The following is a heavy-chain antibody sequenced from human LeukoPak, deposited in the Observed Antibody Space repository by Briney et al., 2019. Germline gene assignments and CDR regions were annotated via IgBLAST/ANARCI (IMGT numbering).Heavy chain of an antibody. CDR2: INPRGGST. V-gene: IGHV1-46*01. CDR3: ARRLTPSYDYGDYGFDP. CDR1: GYTFTSYY. Sequence: ASVKVSCKASGYTFTSYYMHWVRQAPGQGLEWMGIINPRGGSTSYAQKFQGRVTMTRDTSTSTVYMELSSLRSEDTAVYCCARRLTPSYDYGDYGFDPWGQGTLVTVSS. J-gene: IGHJ5*02. D-gene: IGHD4-17*01.